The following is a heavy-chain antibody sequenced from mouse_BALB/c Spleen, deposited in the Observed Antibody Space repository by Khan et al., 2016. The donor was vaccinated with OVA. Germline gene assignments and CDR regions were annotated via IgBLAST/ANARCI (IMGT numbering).Heavy chain of an antibody. CDR2: IDSNGGST. D-gene: IGHD2-12*01. CDR3: ERSAI. V-gene: IGHV5-6-3*01. Sequence: EVELVESGGGIVQPGGSLKRSCAAFRFTISSYGMSSVRQTPDKRLELVATIDSNGGSTDYPDSVKRRATISGDNAKNAPYLQLRSLKSEDKSRYYCERSAIWGQGTTLTVSS. CDR1: RFTISSYG. J-gene: IGHJ2*01.